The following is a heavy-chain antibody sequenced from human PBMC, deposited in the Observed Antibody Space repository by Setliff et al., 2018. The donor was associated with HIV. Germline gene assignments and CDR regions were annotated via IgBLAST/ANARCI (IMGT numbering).Heavy chain of an antibody. J-gene: IGHJ3*02. CDR1: GGSLNSHY. Sequence: SETLSLTCTVSGGSLNSHYWSWVRQPPGKGLEWIGSIYYSGTTHYHPSLKSRVTMSVDTAKNQFSLKLTSVTAADTAVYYCASTGHIEIDPLQPFEIWGQGTMVT. D-gene: IGHD5-12*01. CDR2: IYYSGTT. V-gene: IGHV4-59*11. CDR3: ASTGHIEIDPLQPFEI.